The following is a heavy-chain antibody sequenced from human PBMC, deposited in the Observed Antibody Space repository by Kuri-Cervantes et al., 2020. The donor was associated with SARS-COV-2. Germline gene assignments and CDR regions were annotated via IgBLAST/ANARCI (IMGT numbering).Heavy chain of an antibody. J-gene: IGHJ5*02. V-gene: IGHV4-30-4*08. CDR2: IYYSGST. CDR1: GYSISSGYY. CDR3: ARVSIGQRLRFDP. Sequence: SETLSLTCTASGYSISSGYYWGWIRQPPGKGLEWIGYIYYSGSTYYNPSLKSRVTISVDTSKNQFSLKLSSVTAADTAVYYCARVSIGQRLRFDPWGQGTLVTVSS. D-gene: IGHD6-25*01.